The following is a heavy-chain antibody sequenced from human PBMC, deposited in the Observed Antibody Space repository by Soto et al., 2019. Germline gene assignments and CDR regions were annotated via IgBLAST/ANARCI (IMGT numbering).Heavy chain of an antibody. Sequence: EVQLLESGGGLVQPGGSLRLSCAASGFAFVSYVMSWVRRTPGKGLEWVSAVSDSGATTYYADAVKGRFTVSRDNSKNTLYLQMNSLRAEDTAVYYCAKDSPTVTTGYFDYWGQGALVTVSS. D-gene: IGHD4-17*01. CDR1: GFAFVSYV. CDR3: AKDSPTVTTGYFDY. CDR2: VSDSGATT. V-gene: IGHV3-23*01. J-gene: IGHJ4*02.